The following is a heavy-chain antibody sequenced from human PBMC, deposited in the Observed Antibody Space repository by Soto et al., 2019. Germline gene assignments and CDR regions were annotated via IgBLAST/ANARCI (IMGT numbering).Heavy chain of an antibody. CDR2: ISDSGVNT. V-gene: IGHV3-23*01. J-gene: IGHJ6*02. CDR1: A. CDR3: VNVRSRQAGYSYHGIDV. Sequence: AMCWERQETSEGLEWVSAISDSGVNTYYVDSVKRRFLISRDNSKNTLYLQMNSLSVEDTDVYYGVNVRSRQAGYSYHGIDVWGQAAT. D-gene: IGHD6-13*01.